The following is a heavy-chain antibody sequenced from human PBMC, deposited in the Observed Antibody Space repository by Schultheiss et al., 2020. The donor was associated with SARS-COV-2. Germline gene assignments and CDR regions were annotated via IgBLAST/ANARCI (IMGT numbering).Heavy chain of an antibody. CDR2: IKQDGSEK. J-gene: IGHJ1*01. CDR1: GFTFSSYW. V-gene: IGHV3-7*03. D-gene: IGHD3-22*01. CDR3: AKAPPYDSSVIGYFQH. Sequence: GSLKISCAASGFTFSSYWMSWVRQAPGKGLEWVANIKQDGSEKYYVDSVKGRFTISRDNSKNTLYLQMNSLRAEDTAVYYCAKAPPYDSSVIGYFQHWGQGTLVTVSS.